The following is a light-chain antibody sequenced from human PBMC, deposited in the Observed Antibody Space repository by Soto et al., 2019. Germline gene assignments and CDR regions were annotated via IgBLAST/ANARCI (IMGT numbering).Light chain of an antibody. CDR3: QQYNNTPKT. Sequence: EIVMTQSPATLSVSPGERATLSCRASQSVSSNLAWYPQKPGQAPRLLIYGASTRATGIPARFSSSGSGTMVTLIISCLQSEDFLVYYFQQYNNTPKTFGQGTKLEIK. J-gene: IGKJ2*01. CDR2: GAS. V-gene: IGKV3-15*01. CDR1: QSVSSN.